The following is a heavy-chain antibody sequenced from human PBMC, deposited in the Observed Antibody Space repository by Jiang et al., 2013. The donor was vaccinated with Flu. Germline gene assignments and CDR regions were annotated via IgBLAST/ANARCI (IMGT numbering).Heavy chain of an antibody. CDR3: ARRDYYDSSGYYSYYFDY. V-gene: IGHV5-51*01. Sequence: GAEVKKPGESLRISCKGSGYSFTSYWISWVRQRPGKGLEWMGIIYPRDSDTRYSPSFQGQVTISADTSITTAYLQWSSLKASDTAMYYCARRDYYDSSGYYSYYFDYWGQGTLVTVSS. J-gene: IGHJ4*02. CDR1: GYSFTSYW. D-gene: IGHD3-22*01. CDR2: IYPRDSDT.